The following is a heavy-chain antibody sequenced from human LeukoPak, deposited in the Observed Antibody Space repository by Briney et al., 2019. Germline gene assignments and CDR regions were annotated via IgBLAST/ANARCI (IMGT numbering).Heavy chain of an antibody. CDR2: IKSKTAGGTT. V-gene: IGHV3-15*05. CDR1: GFTFSSYW. J-gene: IGHJ4*02. D-gene: IGHD4-17*01. CDR3: ATEYYGAYNY. Sequence: PGGSLRLSCEASGFTFSSYWLSWVRQAPGKGLEWVGHIKSKTAGGTTDYTELVKGRFSISRDDSKDTVSLEMNSLKTEDTAVYYCATEYYGAYNYWGRGTLVTVSS.